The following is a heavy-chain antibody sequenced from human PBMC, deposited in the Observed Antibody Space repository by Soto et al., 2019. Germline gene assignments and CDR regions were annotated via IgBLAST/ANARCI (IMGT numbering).Heavy chain of an antibody. V-gene: IGHV3-33*08. Sequence: QVQLVESGGGVVHPGMSLTLSCVASGFAFNTYGMNWVRQAPGGGLELVAVIWFDGTNEYYSDSVKGRFTIFRDNSRNTVHLQMRGLRVDDTAIYYCVTSSGYHWGQGTLVTVSS. J-gene: IGHJ5*02. CDR2: IWFDGTNE. D-gene: IGHD3-22*01. CDR1: GFAFNTYG. CDR3: VTSSGYH.